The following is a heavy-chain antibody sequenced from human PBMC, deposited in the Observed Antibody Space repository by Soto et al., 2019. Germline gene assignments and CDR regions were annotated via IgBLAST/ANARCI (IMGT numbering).Heavy chain of an antibody. D-gene: IGHD5-12*01. Sequence: EVQLLESGGGLVQPGGSLTLSCAGPGFTFRNYAMSWVRQAPGKGLEWVSGISGSGGKTHFADAVRGRYAISRDNSKSTLYLEGRSLTVEDTATYYCAQDWGYGDYDTGNYCGLDVWGQGTTVPVAS. CDR2: ISGSGGKT. J-gene: IGHJ6*02. CDR3: AQDWGYGDYDTGNYCGLDV. CDR1: GFTFRNYA. V-gene: IGHV3-23*01.